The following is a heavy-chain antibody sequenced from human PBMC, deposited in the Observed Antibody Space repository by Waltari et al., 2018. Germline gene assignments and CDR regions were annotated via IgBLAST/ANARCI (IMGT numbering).Heavy chain of an antibody. CDR2: IYYSGST. J-gene: IGHJ3*02. CDR1: GGSISSGDYY. V-gene: IGHV4-30-4*08. CDR3: ARGDCGGDCYYTHLDAFDI. D-gene: IGHD2-21*01. Sequence: QVQLQESGPGLVKPSQTLSLTCTVSGGSISSGDYYWSWIRQPPGKGLEWIGYIYYSGSTYYTPSLKSRVTISVDTSKNQFSLKLSSVTAADTAVYYCARGDCGGDCYYTHLDAFDIWGQGTMVTVSS.